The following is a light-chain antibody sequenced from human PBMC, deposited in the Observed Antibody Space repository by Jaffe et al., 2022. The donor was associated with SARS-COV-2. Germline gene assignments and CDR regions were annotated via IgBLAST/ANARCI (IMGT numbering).Light chain of an antibody. CDR3: QQLNGYPRFP. Sequence: DIQLTQSPSFLSASVGDRVTITCRASQGIGTSLAWYQQKPGKAPNLLIYAASTLQTGVPSRFSGSGSGTEFTLTISSLQPEDFATYHCQQLNGYPRFPFGGGTRVEIK. CDR2: AAS. J-gene: IGKJ4*01. V-gene: IGKV1-9*01. CDR1: QGIGTS.